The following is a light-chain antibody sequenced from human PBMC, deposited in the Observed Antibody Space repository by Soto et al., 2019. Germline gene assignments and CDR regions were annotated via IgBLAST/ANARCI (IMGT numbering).Light chain of an antibody. CDR2: EDD. CDR1: SCSIASNF. J-gene: IGLJ3*02. V-gene: IGLV6-57*04. Sequence: NFMLTQPHSVSEPPGKTVTISCTRSSCSIASNFVQWFLQRPGSAPTAVIYEDDQRPSGVPDRFSGSIDKTSESASLTISGLQPEDEADYYCQSYDTGNRGVFGGGTKLTVL. CDR3: QSYDTGNRGV.